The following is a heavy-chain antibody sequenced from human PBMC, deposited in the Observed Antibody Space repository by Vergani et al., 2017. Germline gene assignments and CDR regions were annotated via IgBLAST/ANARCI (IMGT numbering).Heavy chain of an antibody. Sequence: EVQLVESGGGLVQPGGSLRLSCAASGVTFSSYWMSWVRQAPGKGLEWVANIKQDGSEKYYVDSVKGRFTISRDNAKNSLYLQMNSLRAEDTAVYYCARETATVTNYFDYWGQGTLVTVSS. CDR3: ARETATVTNYFDY. V-gene: IGHV3-7*01. J-gene: IGHJ4*02. CDR1: GVTFSSYW. CDR2: IKQDGSEK. D-gene: IGHD4-17*01.